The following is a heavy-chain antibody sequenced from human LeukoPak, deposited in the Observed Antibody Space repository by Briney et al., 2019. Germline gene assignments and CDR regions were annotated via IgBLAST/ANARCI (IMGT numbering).Heavy chain of an antibody. Sequence: SETLSLTCTVSGGSISSSSYYWGWIRQPPGKGLEWIGSIYYSGSTYYNPSLKSRVTMSVDTSKNQFSLKLSSVTAADTAVYYCASAMTTVTTQWFDPWGQGTLVTVSS. J-gene: IGHJ5*02. CDR2: IYYSGST. CDR1: GGSISSSSYY. D-gene: IGHD4-17*01. V-gene: IGHV4-39*01. CDR3: ASAMTTVTTQWFDP.